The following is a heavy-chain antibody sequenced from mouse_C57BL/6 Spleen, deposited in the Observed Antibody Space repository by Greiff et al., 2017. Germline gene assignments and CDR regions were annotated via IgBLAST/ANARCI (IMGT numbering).Heavy chain of an antibody. J-gene: IGHJ3*01. CDR2: INPYNGDT. CDR1: GYSFTGYF. Sequence: EVQLQQSGPELVKPGDSVKISCKASGYSFTGYFMNWVMQSHGKSLEWIGRINPYNGDTFYNQKFKGKATLTVDKSSSTAHMELRSLTSEDSAVXYCARSGYSNYRFAYWGQGTLVTVSA. CDR3: ARSGYSNYRFAY. D-gene: IGHD2-5*01. V-gene: IGHV1-20*01.